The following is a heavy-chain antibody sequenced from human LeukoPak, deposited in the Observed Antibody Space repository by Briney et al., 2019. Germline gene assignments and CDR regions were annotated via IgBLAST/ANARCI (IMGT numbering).Heavy chain of an antibody. CDR1: GGSISSSRYY. CDR3: ASPREMATIYDAFDV. V-gene: IGHV4-39*01. CDR2: IYYNGDT. Sequence: SETLSLTCTVSGGSISSSRYYWGRIRQPPGKGLEWIGTIYYNGDTYYNPSLKSRVTISVDTSKNQFSLKLNSVTAADMAVYYCASPREMATIYDAFDVWGQGTMVTVSS. D-gene: IGHD5-24*01. J-gene: IGHJ3*01.